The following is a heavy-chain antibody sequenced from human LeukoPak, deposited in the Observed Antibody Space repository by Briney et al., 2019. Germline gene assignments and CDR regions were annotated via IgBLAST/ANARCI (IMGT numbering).Heavy chain of an antibody. CDR2: ISAYNGNT. V-gene: IGHV1-18*01. Sequence: GASVKVSCKASGYTFTSYGISWVRQAPGQGLEWMGSISAYNGNTNYAQKLQGRVTMTTDTSTSTAYMELRSLRSDDTAVYYCARDHVFPIVVVPAASYYFDYWGQGTLVTVSS. D-gene: IGHD2-2*01. J-gene: IGHJ4*02. CDR1: GYTFTSYG. CDR3: ARDHVFPIVVVPAASYYFDY.